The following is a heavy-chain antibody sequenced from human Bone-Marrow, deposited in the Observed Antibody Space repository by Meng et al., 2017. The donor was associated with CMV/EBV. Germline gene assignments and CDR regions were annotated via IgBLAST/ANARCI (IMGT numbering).Heavy chain of an antibody. D-gene: IGHD3-3*01. CDR1: GFTFSSYW. Sequence: GGSLRLSCAASGFTFSSYWMSWVRQAPGKGLEWVANIKQDGSEKYYVDSVKGRFTISRDNAKNSLYLQMNSLRAEDTAVYYCARGEGGFWSGYSGSNWFDPWGQGTRVTGSS. V-gene: IGHV3-7*01. CDR3: ARGEGGFWSGYSGSNWFDP. J-gene: IGHJ5*02. CDR2: IKQDGSEK.